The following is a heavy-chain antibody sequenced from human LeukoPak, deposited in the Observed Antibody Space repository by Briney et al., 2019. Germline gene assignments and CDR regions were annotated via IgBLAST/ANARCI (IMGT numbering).Heavy chain of an antibody. CDR1: GGSISSYY. J-gene: IGHJ4*02. D-gene: IGHD6-19*01. V-gene: IGHV4-59*05. CDR2: IYYSGST. Sequence: SETLSLTCTVSGGSISSYYWSWIRQPPGKGLEWIGSIYYSGSTYYNPSLKSRVTISVDTSKNQFSLKLSSVTAADTAVYYCARPLSSGWYAIGYWGQGTLVTVSS. CDR3: ARPLSSGWYAIGY.